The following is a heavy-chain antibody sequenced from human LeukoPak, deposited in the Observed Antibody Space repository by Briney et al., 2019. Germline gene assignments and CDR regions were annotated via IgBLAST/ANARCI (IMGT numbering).Heavy chain of an antibody. CDR2: ISSSSSTI. Sequence: GGSLRLSCALSGLTFSTNSFKCICQAPGKGLEWVSYISSSSSTIYYADSVKGRFTISRDNAKNSLYLQMNSLRDEATAVYYCAREIPDYYWGQGTLVTVSS. CDR3: AREIPDYY. CDR1: GLTFSTNS. D-gene: IGHD1-14*01. J-gene: IGHJ4*02. V-gene: IGHV3-48*02.